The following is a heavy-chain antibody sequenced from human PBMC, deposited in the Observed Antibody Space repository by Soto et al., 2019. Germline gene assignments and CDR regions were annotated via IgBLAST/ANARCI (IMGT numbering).Heavy chain of an antibody. V-gene: IGHV3-33*01. CDR1: GFTFSSYG. CDR3: ARGELAPAFPDY. D-gene: IGHD1-26*01. CDR2: IWYDGSNK. J-gene: IGHJ4*02. Sequence: GESLKISCAASGFTFSSYGMHWVRQAPGKGLEWVAVIWYDGSNKYYADSVKGRFTISRDNSKNTLYLQMNSLRAEDTAVYYCARGELAPAFPDYWGQGTLVTVSS.